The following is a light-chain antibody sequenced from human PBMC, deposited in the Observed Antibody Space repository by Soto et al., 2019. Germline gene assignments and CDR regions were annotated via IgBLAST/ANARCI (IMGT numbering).Light chain of an antibody. CDR3: QHYNSFLRT. J-gene: IGKJ1*01. CDR2: KAS. V-gene: IGKV1-5*03. CDR1: QGIGNW. Sequence: DIQMTQSPSTLSASVGDRVTITCRASQGIGNWLAWYQQKPGKAPQLLIYKASYLQSGVPSRFSGGGSGTEFTLTITSLQPEDFATYYCQHYNSFLRTFGQGTKVEIK.